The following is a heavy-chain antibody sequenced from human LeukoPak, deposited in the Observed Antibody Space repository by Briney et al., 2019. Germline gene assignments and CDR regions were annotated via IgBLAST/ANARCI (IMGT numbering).Heavy chain of an antibody. CDR2: VYYSGST. CDR3: ARGGVDSSGYYYGY. V-gene: IGHV4-59*01. Sequence: SETLSLTCTVSGGSISSYYWSWIRQPPGKGLEWIGYVYYSGSTNYNPSLKSRVTISVDTSKNQFSLKLSSVTAADTAVYYCARGGVDSSGYYYGYWGQGTLVTVSS. CDR1: GGSISSYY. D-gene: IGHD3-22*01. J-gene: IGHJ4*02.